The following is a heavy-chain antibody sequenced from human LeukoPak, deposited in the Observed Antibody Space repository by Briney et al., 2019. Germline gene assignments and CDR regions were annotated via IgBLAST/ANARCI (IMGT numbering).Heavy chain of an antibody. Sequence: PSETLSLTCTVSGGSISSYYWSWIRQPPGKGLEWIGYIYYSGSTNYNPSLKSRVTISVDTSKNQFSLELSSVTAADTAVYYCARWRDGYKDWGQGTLVTVSS. CDR3: ARWRDGYKD. CDR2: IYYSGST. CDR1: GGSISSYY. V-gene: IGHV4-59*01. J-gene: IGHJ4*02. D-gene: IGHD5-24*01.